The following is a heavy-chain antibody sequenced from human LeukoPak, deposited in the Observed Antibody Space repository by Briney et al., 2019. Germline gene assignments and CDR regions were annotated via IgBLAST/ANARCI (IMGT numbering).Heavy chain of an antibody. CDR1: GFTFSSYG. D-gene: IGHD3-10*01. CDR2: IRYDGSNK. V-gene: IGHV3-30*02. J-gene: IGHJ4*02. CDR3: AKDPGFIVRGARGYFDY. Sequence: GGSLRLSCAASGFTFSSYGMHWVRQAPGKGLEWVAFIRYDGSNKYYADSVKGRFTISRDNSKNTLYLQMNSLRSEDTAVYYCAKDPGFIVRGARGYFDYWGQGTLVTVSS.